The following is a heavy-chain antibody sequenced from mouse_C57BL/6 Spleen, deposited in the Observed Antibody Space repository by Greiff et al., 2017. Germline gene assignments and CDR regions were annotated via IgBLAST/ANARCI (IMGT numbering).Heavy chain of an antibody. CDR1: GYTFTSYW. Sequence: QVHVKQSGAELAKPGASVTLSCKASGYTFTSYWMHWVKQRPGQGLEWIGYINPSSGYTKYNQKFKDKATLTADKSSSTAYMQLSSLTYEDSAVYYCAATVSYAMDYWGQGTSVTVSS. CDR3: AATVSYAMDY. J-gene: IGHJ4*01. CDR2: INPSSGYT. D-gene: IGHD1-1*01. V-gene: IGHV1-7*01.